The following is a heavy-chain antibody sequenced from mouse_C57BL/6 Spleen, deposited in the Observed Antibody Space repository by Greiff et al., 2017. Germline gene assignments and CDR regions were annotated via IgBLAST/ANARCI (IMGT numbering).Heavy chain of an antibody. CDR2: IWSGGST. CDR3: ARKAHYSNSYYAMDY. D-gene: IGHD2-5*01. CDR1: GFSLTSYG. Sequence: VQGVESGPGLVQPSQSLSITCTVSGFSLTSYGVHWVRQSPGKGLEWLGVIWSGGSTDYNAAFISRLSISKDNSKSQVFFKMNSLQADDTAIYYCARKAHYSNSYYAMDYWGQGTSVTVSS. J-gene: IGHJ4*01. V-gene: IGHV2-2*01.